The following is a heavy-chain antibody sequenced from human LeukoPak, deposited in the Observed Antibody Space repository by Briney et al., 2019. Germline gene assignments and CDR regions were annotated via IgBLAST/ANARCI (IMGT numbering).Heavy chain of an antibody. CDR3: ARGVPTVGATLSSAFDI. CDR2: LTPIFGTA. D-gene: IGHD1-26*01. J-gene: IGHJ3*02. Sequence: ASVKVSCKASAYTFTSYAISWVRQAPGQGLEWMGGLTPIFGTANYAQKFQGRVTITADESTSTAYMELSSLRSEDTAVYYCARGVPTVGATLSSAFDIWGQGTMVTVSS. CDR1: AYTFTSYA. V-gene: IGHV1-69*13.